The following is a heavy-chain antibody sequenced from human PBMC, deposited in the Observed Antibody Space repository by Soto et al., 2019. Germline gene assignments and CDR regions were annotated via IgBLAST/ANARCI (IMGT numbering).Heavy chain of an antibody. V-gene: IGHV3-21*01. CDR2: ISSSSSYI. D-gene: IGHD3-9*01. J-gene: IGHJ4*02. CDR3: ARSRYEILTGYYKGIGWFDY. CDR1: GFTFSSYS. Sequence: GGSLRLSCAASGFTFSSYSMNWVRQAPGKGLEWVSSISSSSSYIYYADSVKGRFTISRDNAKNSLYLQMNSLRAEDTAVYYCARSRYEILTGYYKGIGWFDYWGQGTLVTVSS.